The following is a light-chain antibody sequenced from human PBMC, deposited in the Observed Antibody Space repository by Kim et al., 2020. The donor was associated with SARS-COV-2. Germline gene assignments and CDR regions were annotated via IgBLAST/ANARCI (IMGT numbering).Light chain of an antibody. CDR2: ANS. J-gene: IGLJ3*02. V-gene: IGLV1-40*01. Sequence: QRVTISCTGNSANIGAGFEVQWYQQLPGTAPKLLIYANSDRPSGVPDRFSGSKSGTSASLAITGLQAEDEADYYCQSYDSSLSGSVFGGGTQLTVL. CDR1: SANIGAGFE. CDR3: QSYDSSLSGSV.